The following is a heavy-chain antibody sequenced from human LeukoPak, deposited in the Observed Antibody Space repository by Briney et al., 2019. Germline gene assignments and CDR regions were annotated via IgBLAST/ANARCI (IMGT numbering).Heavy chain of an antibody. D-gene: IGHD5-12*01. CDR1: GGSISSYY. J-gene: IGHJ4*02. CDR3: AIYSGYDYESY. V-gene: IGHV4-59*01. CDR2: IYYSGST. Sequence: KPSETLSLTCTVSGGSISSYYWSWIRQPPVKGLEWIGYIYYSGSTNYNPSLKSRVTISVDTSKNQFSLKLSSVTAADTAVYYCAIYSGYDYESYWGQGTLVTVSS.